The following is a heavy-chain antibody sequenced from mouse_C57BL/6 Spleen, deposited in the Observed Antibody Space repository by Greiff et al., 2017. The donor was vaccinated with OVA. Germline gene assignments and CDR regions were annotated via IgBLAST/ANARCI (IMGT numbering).Heavy chain of an antibody. V-gene: IGHV1-9*01. CDR2: ILPGRGST. CDR1: GYTFTGYW. D-gene: IGHD1-1*01. J-gene: IGHJ2*01. CDR3: ARNYGNYFDY. Sequence: QVQLKQSGAELMKPGASVKLSCKATGYTFTGYWIEWVKQRPGHGLEWIGEILPGRGSTNYNEKFKGKATFTADTSSKTAYMQLRSLTTEDSAIYYCARNYGNYFDYWGQGTTLTVSS.